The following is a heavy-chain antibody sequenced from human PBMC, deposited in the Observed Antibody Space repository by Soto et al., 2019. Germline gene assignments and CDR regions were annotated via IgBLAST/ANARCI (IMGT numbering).Heavy chain of an antibody. D-gene: IGHD2-15*01. CDR1: GFTFSSYG. J-gene: IGHJ4*02. V-gene: IGHV3-30*18. CDR3: AKLVTRVLVAATPIDY. Sequence: GGSLRLSCAASGFTFSSYGMHWGRQAPGQGLEWVAVISYDGSNKYYADPVKGRFTISRDNSKNTLYLQMNSLRAEDTAVYYCAKLVTRVLVAATPIDYWGKGTLVTVP. CDR2: ISYDGSNK.